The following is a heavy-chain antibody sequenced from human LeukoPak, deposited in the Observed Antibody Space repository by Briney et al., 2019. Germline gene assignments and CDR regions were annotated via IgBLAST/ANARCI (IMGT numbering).Heavy chain of an antibody. CDR3: ARLFTRAWEYRYGMDV. D-gene: IGHD1-26*01. CDR1: GGSIRTDGSY. Sequence: SETLSLTCTVSGGSIRTDGSYWAWIRQPPGKGLEWIGSIYIDGITHYNSSLQSRVTLSIDTSKNHFSLRLTSVTAADTAVYYCARLFTRAWEYRYGMDVWGQGTAVTVSS. V-gene: IGHV4-39*02. CDR2: IYIDGIT. J-gene: IGHJ6*02.